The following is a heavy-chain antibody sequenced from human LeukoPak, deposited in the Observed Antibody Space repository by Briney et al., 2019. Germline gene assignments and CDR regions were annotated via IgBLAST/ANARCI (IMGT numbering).Heavy chain of an antibody. CDR3: ARDCTNGVCFGFDY. CDR2: IHSGGST. Sequence: PGGSLRLSCAASGFTVSSNYMSWVRQAPGKGLEWVSVIHSGGSTYYADSVKGRFTISRDNSKNTLYLQMNSLRAEDTAVYYCARDCTNGVCFGFDYWGQGTLVTVSS. J-gene: IGHJ4*02. D-gene: IGHD2-8*01. V-gene: IGHV3-53*01. CDR1: GFTVSSNY.